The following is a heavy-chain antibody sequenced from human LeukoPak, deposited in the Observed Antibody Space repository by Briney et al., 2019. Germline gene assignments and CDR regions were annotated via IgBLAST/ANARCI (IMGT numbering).Heavy chain of an antibody. V-gene: IGHV3-7*03. CDR3: ARKTVVGSYFDY. CDR1: GFTFSSYW. D-gene: IGHD4-23*01. J-gene: IGHJ4*02. Sequence: GGSLRLSCAAFGFTFSSYWMSWVRQAPGKGLEWVANIKQDGSDKYYVDSVKGRFTISRDNAKNSLYLQINSLRAEDTAVYYCARKTVVGSYFDYWGQGTPVTVSS. CDR2: IKQDGSDK.